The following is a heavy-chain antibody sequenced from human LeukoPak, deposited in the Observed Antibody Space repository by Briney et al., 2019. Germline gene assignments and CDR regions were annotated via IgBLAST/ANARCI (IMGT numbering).Heavy chain of an antibody. J-gene: IGHJ4*02. CDR3: ARVRSSGWGKGFDY. Sequence: PSETLSLTCTVSGYSISSGYYWGWIRQPPGKGLEWIANIYHSGSTQYNPSLKSRLTLSVDTSKNQFSLKLSSVTAADTAVYYCARVRSSGWGKGFDYWGQGTLVTVSS. CDR1: GYSISSGYY. CDR2: IYHSGST. V-gene: IGHV4-38-2*02. D-gene: IGHD6-19*01.